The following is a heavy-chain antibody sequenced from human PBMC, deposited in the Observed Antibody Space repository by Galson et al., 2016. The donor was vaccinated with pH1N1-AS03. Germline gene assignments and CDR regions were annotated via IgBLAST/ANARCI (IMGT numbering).Heavy chain of an antibody. V-gene: IGHV3-7*01. D-gene: IGHD3-10*01. J-gene: IGHJ3*02. CDR2: IRQDGGER. CDR1: GFDFSNYW. Sequence: SLRLSCADSGFDFSNYWMNWVRQAPGKGLEWVANIRQDGGERYYVDSVKGRFTISRDDTKNSVHLQMSNLRAEDTADYYCARRHCTISDCYNKSYHVFDIWGRGTMVTVSS. CDR3: ARRHCTISDCYNKSYHVFDI.